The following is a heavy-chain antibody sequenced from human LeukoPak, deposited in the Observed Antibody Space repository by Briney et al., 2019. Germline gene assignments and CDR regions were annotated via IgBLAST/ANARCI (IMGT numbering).Heavy chain of an antibody. D-gene: IGHD2-2*01. J-gene: IGHJ4*02. CDR3: ARLGLDCSSTSCYFVGFDY. CDR1: GGSISSYY. CDR2: IYTSGST. Sequence: PSETLSLTCTVSGGSISSYYWSWIRQPPGKGLEWIGYIYTSGSTNYNPSLKSRVTISVDTSKNQFSLKLSSVTAADTAVYYCARLGLDCSSTSCYFVGFDYWGQGTLVTVSS. V-gene: IGHV4-4*09.